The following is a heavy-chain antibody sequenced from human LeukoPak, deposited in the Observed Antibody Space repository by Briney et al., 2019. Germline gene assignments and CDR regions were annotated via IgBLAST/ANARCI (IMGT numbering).Heavy chain of an antibody. CDR1: GFTFRNYW. V-gene: IGHV3-74*01. D-gene: IGHD3-10*01. CDR2: INSDWSST. J-gene: IGHJ6*02. Sequence: QPGGSLRLSCTASGFTFRNYWMHWVRHPPGKGLIWVSRINSDWSSTTYADSVKGRFTVSRDNAKTTLYLQMHSLRAEDTAIYYCARSTNSGSGAFYYYYALDVWGQGTTVTVSS. CDR3: ARSTNSGSGAFYYYYALDV.